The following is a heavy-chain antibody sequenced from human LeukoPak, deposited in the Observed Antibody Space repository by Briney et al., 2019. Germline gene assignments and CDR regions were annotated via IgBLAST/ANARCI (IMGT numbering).Heavy chain of an antibody. Sequence: GRSLRLSCAASGFTFSSYGMHWVRKAPGKGLEWVAVISYDGSNKYYADSVKGRFTISRDNSKNTLYLQMNSLRAEDTAVYYCAKEGYYYDSRGYNYYYGMDVWGQGTTVTVSS. D-gene: IGHD3-22*01. CDR2: ISYDGSNK. J-gene: IGHJ6*02. CDR1: GFTFSSYG. V-gene: IGHV3-30*18. CDR3: AKEGYYYDSRGYNYYYGMDV.